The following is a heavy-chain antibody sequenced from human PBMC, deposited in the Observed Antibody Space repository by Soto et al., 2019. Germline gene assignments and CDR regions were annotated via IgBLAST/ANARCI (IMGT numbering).Heavy chain of an antibody. CDR1: TCXSFF. J-gene: IGHJ4*02. CDR3: ARSSSGWAYYSDY. V-gene: IGHV3-21*01. D-gene: IGHD6-19*01. CDR2: IDTSGGDT. Sequence: TCXSFFMNWGRQAPGKGPEWVSGIDTSGGDTQYADSVKGRFTISRDNAKNSLYLQMNSLRAEDTAVYYSARSSSGWAYYSDYWGQGTLVTVSS.